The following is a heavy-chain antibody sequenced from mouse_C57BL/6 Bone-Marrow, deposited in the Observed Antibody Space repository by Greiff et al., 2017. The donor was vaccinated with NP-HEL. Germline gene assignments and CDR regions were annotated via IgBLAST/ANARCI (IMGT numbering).Heavy chain of an antibody. Sequence: VQLQQSGAELVRPGASVKLSCTASGFNIKDDYMHWVKQRPEQGLEWIGWIDPENGDTEYASKFQGKATITADTSSNTAYLQLSSLTSEDTAVYYCTTIDGFLWYFDVWGTGTTVTVSS. J-gene: IGHJ1*03. CDR1: GFNIKDDY. CDR3: TTIDGFLWYFDV. CDR2: IDPENGDT. D-gene: IGHD2-3*01. V-gene: IGHV14-4*01.